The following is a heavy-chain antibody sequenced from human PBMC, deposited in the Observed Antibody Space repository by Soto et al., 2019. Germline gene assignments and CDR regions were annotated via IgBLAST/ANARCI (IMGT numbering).Heavy chain of an antibody. CDR3: ARDPGYSYGFDY. CDR2: ISYDGSNN. J-gene: IGHJ4*02. D-gene: IGHD5-12*01. V-gene: IGHV3-30-3*01. CDR1: GFTFSSYS. Sequence: GESLKISCAASGFTFSSYSLHWVRQAPGKGLEWVAVISYDGSNNYYADSVKGRFTISRDNSKNTLYLQMNSLRTEDTAVYYCARDPGYSYGFDYWGQGTLVTVSS.